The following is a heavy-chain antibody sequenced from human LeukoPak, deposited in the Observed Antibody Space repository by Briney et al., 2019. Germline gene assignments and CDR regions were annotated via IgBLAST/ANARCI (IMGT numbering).Heavy chain of an antibody. CDR2: MNPNSGNT. D-gene: IGHD3-10*01. Sequence: ASVKVSCKASGYTFTSYDINWVRQATGQGLEWMGWMNPNSGNTGYAQKFQGRVTMTRNTSISTAYMELSSLRSEDTAVYYCARVTSILVQGVIYYYYGMDVWGQGTTVTVSS. CDR1: GYTFTSYD. CDR3: ARVTSILVQGVIYYYYGMDV. V-gene: IGHV1-8*01. J-gene: IGHJ6*02.